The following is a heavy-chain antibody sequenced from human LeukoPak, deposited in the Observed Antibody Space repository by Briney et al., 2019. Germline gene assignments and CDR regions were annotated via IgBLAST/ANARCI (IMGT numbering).Heavy chain of an antibody. CDR3: ASYVQTPPDAFDI. CDR2: IYYSGST. Sequence: SETLSLTCTVSGGSISSSSYYWGWIRQPRGKGLEWIGSIYYSGSTYYNPSLKSRVTISVDTSKNQFSLKLSSVTAADTAVYYCASYVQTPPDAFDIWGQGTMVTVSS. V-gene: IGHV4-39*01. D-gene: IGHD2-15*01. J-gene: IGHJ3*02. CDR1: GGSISSSSYY.